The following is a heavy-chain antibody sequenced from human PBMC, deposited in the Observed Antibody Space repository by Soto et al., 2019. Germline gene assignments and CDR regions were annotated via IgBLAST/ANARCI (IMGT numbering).Heavy chain of an antibody. CDR2: IYYRGST. CDR1: GGSISSGDYY. J-gene: IGHJ4*02. Sequence: PSETRSLTCTVSGGSISSGDYYWSWIRQPPGKGLQWIGYIYYRGSTYYTPSLKNRITRSVDTPKNQLSLKLSSVTAADTAVYYCARAFDDSSGYYGGLGYWGQGTLVTVSS. V-gene: IGHV4-30-4*01. CDR3: ARAFDDSSGYYGGLGY. D-gene: IGHD3-22*01.